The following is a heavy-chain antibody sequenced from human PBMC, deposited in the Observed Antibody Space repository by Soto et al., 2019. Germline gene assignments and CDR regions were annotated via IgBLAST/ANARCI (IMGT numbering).Heavy chain of an antibody. V-gene: IGHV3-53*01. J-gene: IGHJ5*01. CDR2: IYSGDNK. CDR3: ARPSPAGGDFWSGQGWFDS. Sequence: GGSLRLSXAASGFTVRNSFMSWVRKPPGKGLEWISVIYSGDNKFYADSVKGRFTISRDNSKNTLFLHMNSLRAEDTAVYYCARPSPAGGDFWSGQGWFDSWGLGTLVTVSS. D-gene: IGHD3-3*01. CDR1: GFTVRNSF.